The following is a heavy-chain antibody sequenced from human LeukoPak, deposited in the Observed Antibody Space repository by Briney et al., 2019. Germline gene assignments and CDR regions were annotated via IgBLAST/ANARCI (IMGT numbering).Heavy chain of an antibody. Sequence: ASVKVSCKASGYTFTGYYMHWVRQAPGQGLEWMGRINPNTGGTTYAGKFQGRVTVTRDTSISTTYMDLSGLTSDDTAVYYCARGYSYGSDFWGQGTLVTVSS. J-gene: IGHJ4*02. V-gene: IGHV1-2*06. D-gene: IGHD5-18*01. CDR3: ARGYSYGSDF. CDR2: INPNTGGT. CDR1: GYTFTGYY.